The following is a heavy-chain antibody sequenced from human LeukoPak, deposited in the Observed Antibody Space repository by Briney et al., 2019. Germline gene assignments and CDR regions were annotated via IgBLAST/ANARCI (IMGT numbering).Heavy chain of an antibody. V-gene: IGHV1-18*01. CDR1: GYTFTSYG. D-gene: IGHD4-11*01. Sequence: GASVKVSCKASGYTFTSYGISWVRQAPGQGLEWMGWISAYNGNTNYAQKLQGRVTMTTDTSTSTAYMEPRSLRSDDTAVYYCARDAVVVTTPYYYYGMDVWGQGTTVTVSS. CDR2: ISAYNGNT. CDR3: ARDAVVVTTPYYYYGMDV. J-gene: IGHJ6*02.